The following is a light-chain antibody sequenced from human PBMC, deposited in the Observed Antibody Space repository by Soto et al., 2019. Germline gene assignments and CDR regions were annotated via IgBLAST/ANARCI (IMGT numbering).Light chain of an antibody. Sequence: DIQMTQSPSSLSASVGDRVTITCRASQGIGNYLAWYQQKSGKVPKLLIYAASTLQSGVPSRFSGSRSGTDFTLTINSLQPEDVATYYCQNHNNAPWTFGQGTKVEIQ. V-gene: IGKV1-27*01. CDR3: QNHNNAPWT. J-gene: IGKJ1*01. CDR2: AAS. CDR1: QGIGNY.